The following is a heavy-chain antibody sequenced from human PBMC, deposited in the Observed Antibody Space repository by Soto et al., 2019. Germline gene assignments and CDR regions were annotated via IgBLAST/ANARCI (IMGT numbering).Heavy chain of an antibody. D-gene: IGHD2-15*01. CDR1: GFTFNTYG. Sequence: QVQLVESGGGVVQPGGSLRLSCTTSGFTFNTYGMYLGRQAPGKGREWVAIIWYDGSNKYYGDSVKGRFTISRDNSKNTPYLQMNSLRAEDTALYYCARGDCTGAYCYSWPFNYGVDVWGQGTTVTVSS. CDR3: ARGDCTGAYCYSWPFNYGVDV. V-gene: IGHV3-33*08. J-gene: IGHJ6*02. CDR2: IWYDGSNK.